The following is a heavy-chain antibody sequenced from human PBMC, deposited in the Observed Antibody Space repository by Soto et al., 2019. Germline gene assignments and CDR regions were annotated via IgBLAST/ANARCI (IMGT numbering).Heavy chain of an antibody. D-gene: IGHD3-22*01. V-gene: IGHV3-23*01. CDR1: GFTLGSYG. Sequence: EVQLLEAGGGLVQPGGSLRLSCAASGFTLGSYGMSWVRQAPGKGLEWISGLSDNGGSTYYADSVKGRFTISRDSSKSTLYLQMHSLRVEDTVIYYCTRDSGYDSTDWGQGTLVTVSS. J-gene: IGHJ4*02. CDR2: LSDNGGST. CDR3: TRDSGYDSTD.